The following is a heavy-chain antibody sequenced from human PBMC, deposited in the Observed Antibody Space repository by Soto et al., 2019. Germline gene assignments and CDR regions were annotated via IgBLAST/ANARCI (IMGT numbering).Heavy chain of an antibody. CDR2: IIPILGIA. J-gene: IGHJ6*03. CDR3: ARAEFTYYDFWSGFTRAGYYYYMDV. Sequence: GASVKVSCKASGGTFSSYTISWVRQAPGQGLEWMGRIIPILGIANYAQKFQGRGTITADKSTSTAYMELSSLRSEDTAVYYCARAEFTYYDFWSGFTRAGYYYYMDVWGKGTTVTVSS. CDR1: GGTFSSYT. V-gene: IGHV1-69*02. D-gene: IGHD3-3*01.